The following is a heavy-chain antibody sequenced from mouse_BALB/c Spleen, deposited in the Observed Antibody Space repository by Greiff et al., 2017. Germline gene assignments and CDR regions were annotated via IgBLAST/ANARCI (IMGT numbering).Heavy chain of an antibody. V-gene: IGHV1-80*01. J-gene: IGHJ3*01. CDR2: IYPGDGDT. CDR1: GYAFSSYW. D-gene: IGHD2-4*01. Sequence: QVQLQQSGAELVRPGSSVKISCKASGYAFSSYWMNWVKQRPGQGLEWIGQIYPGDGDTNYNGKFKGKATLTADKSSSTAYMQLSSLTSEDSAVYFCAKSTMITTGCAYWGQGTLVTVSA. CDR3: AKSTMITTGCAY.